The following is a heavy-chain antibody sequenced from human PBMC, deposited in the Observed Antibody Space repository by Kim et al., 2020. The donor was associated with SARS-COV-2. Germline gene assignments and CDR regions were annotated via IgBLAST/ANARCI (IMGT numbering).Heavy chain of an antibody. J-gene: IGHJ6*02. Sequence: SQTLSLTCAVYGGSFSGYYWSWIRQPPGKGLEWIGEINHSGSTNYNPSLKSRVTISVDTSKNQFSLKLSSVTAADTAVYYCARVCYSSSSWLKRRYYYYGMDVWGQGTTVTVSS. V-gene: IGHV4-34*01. D-gene: IGHD6-6*01. CDR1: GGSFSGYY. CDR3: ARVCYSSSSWLKRRYYYYGMDV. CDR2: INHSGST.